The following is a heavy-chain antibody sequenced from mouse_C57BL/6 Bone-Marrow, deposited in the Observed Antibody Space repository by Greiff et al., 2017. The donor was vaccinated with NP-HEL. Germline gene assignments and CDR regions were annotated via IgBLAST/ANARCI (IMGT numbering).Heavy chain of an antibody. CDR2: ISSGSSTI. J-gene: IGHJ3*01. Sequence: EVQGVESGGGLVKPGGSLKLSCAASGFTFSDYGMHWVRQAPEKGLEWVAYISSGSSTIYYADTVKGRFTISRDNAKNTLFLQMTSLRSEDTAMYYCARGPYYYGSSGFAYWGQGTLVTVSA. V-gene: IGHV5-17*01. CDR1: GFTFSDYG. D-gene: IGHD1-1*01. CDR3: ARGPYYYGSSGFAY.